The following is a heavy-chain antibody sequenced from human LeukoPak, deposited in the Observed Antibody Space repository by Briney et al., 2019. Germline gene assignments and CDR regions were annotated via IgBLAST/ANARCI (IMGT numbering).Heavy chain of an antibody. CDR1: GGPFHTYA. V-gene: IGHV1-69*10. Sequence: GASVNVSCKASGGPFHTYAISWVRLVPGQGLEWMGGVVPASEISTYAQKFLGRVTITADYSASTVYMELSGLRSDDTATYYCARVGYTRGPLPYGMDVWGQGTTVTVSS. D-gene: IGHD3-16*02. J-gene: IGHJ6*02. CDR2: VVPASEIS. CDR3: ARVGYTRGPLPYGMDV.